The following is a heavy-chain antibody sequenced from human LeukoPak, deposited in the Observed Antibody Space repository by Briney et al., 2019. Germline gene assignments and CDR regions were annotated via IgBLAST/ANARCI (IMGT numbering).Heavy chain of an antibody. Sequence: GGSLRLSCAASGFILSNYDMHWVRQRPGKGLEWVSTIGTAGDTYYADSVKGRFTISRESAMNSLHLQMNSLRGGDTADYYCAREYVLAVAGTNYYHGMDVWGQGTAVTVSS. D-gene: IGHD6-19*01. CDR3: AREYVLAVAGTNYYHGMDV. CDR2: IGTAGDT. V-gene: IGHV3-13*01. CDR1: GFILSNYD. J-gene: IGHJ6*02.